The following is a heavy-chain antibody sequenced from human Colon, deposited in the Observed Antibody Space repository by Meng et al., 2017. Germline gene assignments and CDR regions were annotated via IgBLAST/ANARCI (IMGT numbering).Heavy chain of an antibody. CDR1: GGSISGYY. CDR2: IYTSGST. CDR3: ARAGIQSGSYYPLDY. D-gene: IGHD1-26*01. Sequence: SETLSLTCTVSGGSISGYYWNWIRQPAGKGLEWIGRIYTSGSTNYNPSLKSRVTVSIDTSKNQFSLKLSSVTAADTALYYCARAGIQSGSYYPLDYWGQGKLVTGAS. J-gene: IGHJ4*02. V-gene: IGHV4-4*07.